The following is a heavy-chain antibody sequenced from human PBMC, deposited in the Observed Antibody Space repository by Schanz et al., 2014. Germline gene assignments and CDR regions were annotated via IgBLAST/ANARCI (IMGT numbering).Heavy chain of an antibody. Sequence: QVQLVQSGAEVKKPGASVKVSCKASGYTFTSYGISWVRQAPGQGLEWMGWISAYNGNTKYPQKIQGRVTMTTDTSTSTVYRELRSRRSDDTAVYYCERTAGRDFWSGYYTRFDYWGQGTLVTGSS. V-gene: IGHV1-18*01. D-gene: IGHD3-3*01. CDR3: ERTAGRDFWSGYYTRFDY. J-gene: IGHJ4*02. CDR2: ISAYNGNT. CDR1: GYTFTSYG.